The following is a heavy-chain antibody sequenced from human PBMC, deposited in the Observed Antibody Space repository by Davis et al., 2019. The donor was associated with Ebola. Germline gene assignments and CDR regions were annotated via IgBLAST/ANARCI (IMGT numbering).Heavy chain of an antibody. CDR1: GYTFSTYG. CDR2: INPKKGNT. V-gene: IGHV1-18*01. Sequence: AASVKVSCKASGYTFSTYGITWVRQVPGQGLEWMGWINPKKGNTNYAQKLQDRITMTTDTSTSTAFVELRSLRSDDTAVYYCARERATYYYDSSGYYLRSNFDYWGQGTLVTVSS. CDR3: ARERATYYYDSSGYYLRSNFDY. J-gene: IGHJ4*02. D-gene: IGHD3-22*01.